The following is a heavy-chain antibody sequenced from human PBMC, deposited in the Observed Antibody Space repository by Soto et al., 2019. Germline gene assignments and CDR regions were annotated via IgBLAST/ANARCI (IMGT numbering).Heavy chain of an antibody. J-gene: IGHJ3*02. D-gene: IGHD3-22*01. CDR2: ISAYNGNT. V-gene: IGHV1-18*01. Sequence: ASVKVSCKASGYTFTSYGISWVRQAPGQGLEWMGWISAYNGNTNYAQKLQGRVTMTTDTSTSTAYMELRSLRSDDTAVHYCARNPDYYDSSAPRFDIWGQGTMVTVSS. CDR3: ARNPDYYDSSAPRFDI. CDR1: GYTFTSYG.